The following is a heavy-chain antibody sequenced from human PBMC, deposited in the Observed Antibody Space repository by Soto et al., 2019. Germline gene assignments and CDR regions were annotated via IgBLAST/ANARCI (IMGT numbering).Heavy chain of an antibody. CDR2: ISYDGSNK. CDR1: GFTFSSYG. V-gene: IGHV3-30*18. Sequence: GGSLRLSCAASGFTFSSYGMHWVRQAPGKGLEWVAVISYDGSNKYYADSVKGRFTISRDNSKNTLYLQMNSLRAEDTAVYYCAKDLFTILGPFDDWGQGTRVTVSS. J-gene: IGHJ4*02. D-gene: IGHD3-3*01. CDR3: AKDLFTILGPFDD.